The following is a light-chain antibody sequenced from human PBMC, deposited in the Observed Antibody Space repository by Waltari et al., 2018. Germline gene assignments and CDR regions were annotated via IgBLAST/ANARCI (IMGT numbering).Light chain of an antibody. J-gene: IGKJ3*01. CDR3: QEYQSFPFT. CDR2: GAS. V-gene: IGKV1-16*01. CDR1: QDISNY. Sequence: DIQMTQTPTSLSASVGDRVTITCRASQDISNYLAWFQQIPGRAPKSLFYGASSVLSGVPSRFTGGRSGTEFTLTITSLQPDDFATYYCQEYQSFPFTFGPGTTVDVK.